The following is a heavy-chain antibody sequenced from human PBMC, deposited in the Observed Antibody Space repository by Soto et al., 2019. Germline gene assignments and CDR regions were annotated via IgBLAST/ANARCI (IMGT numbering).Heavy chain of an antibody. CDR3: AKGDFHGELSLGGEFDY. CDR2: ISWNSGSI. V-gene: IGHV3-9*01. Sequence: GGSLRLSCAASGFTFDDYAMHWVRQAPGKGLEWVSGISWNSGSIGYADSVKGRFTISRDNAKNSLYLQMNSLRAEDTALYYCAKGDFHGELSLGGEFDYWGQGTLVTVSS. D-gene: IGHD3-16*02. CDR1: GFTFDDYA. J-gene: IGHJ4*02.